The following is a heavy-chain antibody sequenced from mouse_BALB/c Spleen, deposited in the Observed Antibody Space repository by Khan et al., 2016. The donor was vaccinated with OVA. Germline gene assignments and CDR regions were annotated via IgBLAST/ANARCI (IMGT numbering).Heavy chain of an antibody. CDR2: INTYTGEP. CDR1: GYTFTNYV. J-gene: IGHJ2*01. D-gene: IGHD2-1*01. CDR3: ARGNRDFDY. Sequence: QIQLVQSGPELKKPGETVKISCKASGYTFTNYVMNWVKQAPGKGLKWMGWINTYTGEPTYSDDFKGRFAFSLETSASTAYLQINNLKNEDTATXFCARGNRDFDYWGQGTTLTVSS. V-gene: IGHV9-3-1*01.